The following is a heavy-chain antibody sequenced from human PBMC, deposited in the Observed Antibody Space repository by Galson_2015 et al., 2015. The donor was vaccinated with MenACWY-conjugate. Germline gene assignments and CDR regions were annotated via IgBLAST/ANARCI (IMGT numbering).Heavy chain of an antibody. V-gene: IGHV3-30*03. CDR2: ISYDGSNK. CDR3: CLGGWALNWFDP. Sequence: SLRLSCAASGFTFSSYGMHWVRQAPGKGLEWVAVISYDGSNKYYADSVKGRFTISRDNSKNTLYLQMNSLKTEDTAVYYCCLGGWALNWFDPWGQGTLVTVSS. J-gene: IGHJ5*02. D-gene: IGHD3-16*01. CDR1: GFTFSSYG.